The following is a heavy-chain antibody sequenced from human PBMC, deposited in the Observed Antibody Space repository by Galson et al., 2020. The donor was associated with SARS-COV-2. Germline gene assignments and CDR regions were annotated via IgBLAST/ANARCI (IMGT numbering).Heavy chain of an antibody. D-gene: IGHD6-19*01. CDR3: ARHTAPSWLAGIISGMDV. V-gene: IGHV4-59*08. J-gene: IGHJ6*02. CDR2: IYYSGST. Sequence: ASETLSLTCTVSGGSISSYYWSWIRQPPGKGLEWIGYIYYSGSTNYNPSLKSRVTISVDTSKNQFSLKLSSVTAADTAVYYCARHTAPSWLAGIISGMDVWGQGTTVTVSS. CDR1: GGSISSYY.